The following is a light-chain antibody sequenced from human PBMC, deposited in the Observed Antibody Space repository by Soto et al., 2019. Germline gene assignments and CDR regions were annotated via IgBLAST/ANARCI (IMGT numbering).Light chain of an antibody. CDR1: QTISSW. V-gene: IGKV1-39*01. CDR2: AAS. Sequence: DIQMTQSPSTLSVSVLDIVTITFLASQTISSWLAWYQQKPGKAPKLLIYAASSLQSGVPSRFSGSGSGTDFTLTISSLQPEDFATYYCQQSYSTPRTFGQGTKVDIK. CDR3: QQSYSTPRT. J-gene: IGKJ1*01.